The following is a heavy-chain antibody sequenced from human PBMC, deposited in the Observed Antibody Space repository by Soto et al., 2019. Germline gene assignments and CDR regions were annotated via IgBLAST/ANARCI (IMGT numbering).Heavy chain of an antibody. CDR1: GFTFSSYG. CDR3: AKDAAYGDYEVSCFDY. V-gene: IGHV3-30*18. D-gene: IGHD4-17*01. CDR2: ISYDGSNK. Sequence: QVQLVESGGGVVQPGRSLRLSCAASGFTFSSYGMHWVRQAPGKGLEWVAVISYDGSNKYYADSVKGRFTISRDNSKNTLYLQMNSLRAEDTAVYYCAKDAAYGDYEVSCFDYWGQGTLVTVSS. J-gene: IGHJ4*02.